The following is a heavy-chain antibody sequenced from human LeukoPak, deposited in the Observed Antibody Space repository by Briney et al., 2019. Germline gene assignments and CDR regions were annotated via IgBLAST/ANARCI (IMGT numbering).Heavy chain of an antibody. D-gene: IGHD7-27*01. J-gene: IGHJ4*02. CDR2: LRYDGSNQ. V-gene: IGHV3-30*02. CDR3: ASLTGDSY. CDR1: GFTFIRNG. Sequence: GGSLRLSCEASGFTFIRNGMHWVRQAPGKGLEWLAFLRYDGSNQYYADSVQGRFTISRDNSKNTLYLQMYSLRAKDTAVYYCASLTGDSYWGQGTLVTVSS.